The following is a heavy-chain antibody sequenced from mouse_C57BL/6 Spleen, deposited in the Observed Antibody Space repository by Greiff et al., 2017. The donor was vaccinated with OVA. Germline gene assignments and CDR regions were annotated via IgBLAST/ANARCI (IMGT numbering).Heavy chain of an antibody. J-gene: IGHJ2*01. CDR1: GYSITSGYY. Sequence: EVKLMESGPGLVKPSQSLSLTCSVTGYSITSGYYWNWIRQFPGNKLEWMGYISYDGSNNYNPSLKNRISITRDTSKNQFFLKLNSVTTEDTATYYCARLLLRYYFDYWGQGTTLTVSS. V-gene: IGHV3-6*01. CDR3: ARLLLRYYFDY. CDR2: ISYDGSN. D-gene: IGHD1-1*01.